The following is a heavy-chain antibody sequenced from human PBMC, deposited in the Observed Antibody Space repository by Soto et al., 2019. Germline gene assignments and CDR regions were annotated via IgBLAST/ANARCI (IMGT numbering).Heavy chain of an antibody. D-gene: IGHD2-15*01. V-gene: IGHV4-59*08. CDR2: IYNSGST. CDR1: DGSISGYY. J-gene: IGHJ6*03. Sequence: SETLSLTCTVSDGSISGYYWSWVRQPPGKGLEWIGYIYNSGSTIYNSSFRSRVTISLDTPEKQFSLKVRSVTDSDTAVYFCARGLWYADRDYYMDVWGRGTTVTVSS. CDR3: ARGLWYADRDYYMDV.